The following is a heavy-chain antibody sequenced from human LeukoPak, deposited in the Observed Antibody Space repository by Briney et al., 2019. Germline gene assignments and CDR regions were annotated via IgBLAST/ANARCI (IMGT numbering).Heavy chain of an antibody. CDR3: VRGRSGELLDH. V-gene: IGHV3-13*01. J-gene: IGHJ4*02. D-gene: IGHD1-26*01. CDR2: IGTVGDT. CDR1: GFTFSSYD. Sequence: QPGGSLRLSCAASGFTFSSYDMHWVRQATGTGVEWVSAIGTVGDTYYPGSVKGRFTISRENAKNSLYLQMSSLRAEDTAVYYCVRGRSGELLDHWGQGTLVTVSS.